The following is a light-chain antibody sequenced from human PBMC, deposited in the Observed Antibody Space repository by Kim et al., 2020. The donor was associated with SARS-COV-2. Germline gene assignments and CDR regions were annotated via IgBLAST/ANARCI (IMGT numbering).Light chain of an antibody. J-gene: IGLJ3*02. CDR1: SGIHVEAYR. CDR3: MIWHNSAWV. Sequence: LTCTLHSGIHVEAYRIYWYQQKPGSPPQSLLRYKSDSDKQRYSGVPSRFSGSKDASANAGILLISGLQSEDEADYHCMIWHNSAWVFGGGTQLTVL. CDR2: YKSDSDK. V-gene: IGLV5-45*02.